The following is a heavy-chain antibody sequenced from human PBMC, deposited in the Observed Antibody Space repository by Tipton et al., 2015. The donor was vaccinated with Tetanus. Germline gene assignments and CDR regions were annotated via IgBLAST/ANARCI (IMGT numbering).Heavy chain of an antibody. CDR1: GFTFSSDA. Sequence: SLRLSCAASGFTFSSDAMTWVRQAPGKGLEWVSAISPTGDETYYADSVKGRFTTSRDNSKNTLILQMNSLRAEDTAVYFCAKFLVVITQGYYHTMDVWGQGTTVTVSS. V-gene: IGHV3-23*01. CDR2: ISPTGDET. CDR3: AKFLVVITQGYYHTMDV. J-gene: IGHJ6*02. D-gene: IGHD3-9*01.